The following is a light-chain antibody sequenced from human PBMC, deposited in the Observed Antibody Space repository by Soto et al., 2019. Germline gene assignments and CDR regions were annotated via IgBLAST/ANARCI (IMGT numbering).Light chain of an antibody. V-gene: IGKV3-15*01. CDR2: SGF. Sequence: IVLTQSPGTLSVSPGERVILSCRASQTLRNKLAWYQQKPGQAPRLLIYSGFTRATGIPSRFSGSGSGTEFTLTIDSMPSVDFAIYYCQHHNAWPLTFGPGTKLDLK. J-gene: IGKJ3*01. CDR1: QTLRNK. CDR3: QHHNAWPLT.